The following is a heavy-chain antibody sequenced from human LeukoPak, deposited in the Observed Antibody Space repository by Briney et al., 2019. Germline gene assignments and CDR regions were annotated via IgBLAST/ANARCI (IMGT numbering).Heavy chain of an antibody. CDR3: ARGPPNWGYDY. Sequence: ASVKVFCKASGYTSTSYDFNWVRQATGQRPEWMGWMSPNSGDTGYAQKFQDRVTMTRNTSISTAYMELSSLRSDDTAVYYCARGPPNWGYDYWGPGTLVTVSS. J-gene: IGHJ4*02. V-gene: IGHV1-8*01. CDR1: GYTSTSYD. D-gene: IGHD7-27*01. CDR2: MSPNSGDT.